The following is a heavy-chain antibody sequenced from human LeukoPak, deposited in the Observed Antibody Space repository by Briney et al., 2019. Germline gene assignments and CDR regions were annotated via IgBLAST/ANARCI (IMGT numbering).Heavy chain of an antibody. D-gene: IGHD3-10*01. V-gene: IGHV3-7*03. CDR2: INQDGSAQ. CDR3: ARGTHPMVRGYSQYYYYYYGMDV. J-gene: IGHJ6*02. Sequence: GGSLRLSCAASRFTFNTYWMSWVRQAPGKGLEWVANINQDGSAQYYVDSVKGRFTISRDNAKNSLYLQMNSLRSDDTAVYYCARGTHPMVRGYSQYYYYYYGMDVWGQGTTVTVSS. CDR1: RFTFNTYW.